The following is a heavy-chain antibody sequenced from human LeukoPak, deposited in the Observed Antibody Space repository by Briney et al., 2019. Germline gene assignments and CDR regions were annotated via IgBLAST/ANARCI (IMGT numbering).Heavy chain of an antibody. CDR2: INHSGST. CDR3: ARVTARSFDY. CDR1: GGSISSYY. V-gene: IGHV4-34*01. J-gene: IGHJ4*02. D-gene: IGHD6-6*01. Sequence: SETLSLTCTVSGGSISSYYWTWIRQPPGKGLEWIGEINHSGSTNYNPSLKSRVTISVDTSKTQFSLKLSSVTAADTAVYYCARVTARSFDYWGQGTLVTVSS.